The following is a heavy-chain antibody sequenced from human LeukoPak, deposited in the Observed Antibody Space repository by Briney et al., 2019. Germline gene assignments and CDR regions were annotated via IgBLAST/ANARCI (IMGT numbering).Heavy chain of an antibody. CDR1: GFTFDDYG. V-gene: IGHV3-20*04. CDR3: AREDIVTTYDY. D-gene: IGHD5-12*01. J-gene: IGHJ4*02. Sequence: GGSLRLSCAVSGFTFDDYGMSWVRQAPGKGLEWVSNINWNGGSTGYADSVKGRFTISRDNAKNSLYLQMNSLRAEDAGVYYCAREDIVTTYDYWGQGTLVTVSS. CDR2: INWNGGST.